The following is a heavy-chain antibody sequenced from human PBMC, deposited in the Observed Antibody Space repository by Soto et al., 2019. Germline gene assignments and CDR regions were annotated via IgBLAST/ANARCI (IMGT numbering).Heavy chain of an antibody. Sequence: EVQLLESGGGLVQPGGSLRLSCATSGFMFSSYVMSWVRQDPGKGLEWVSGVSGSGARTYYADSVKGRFSISRDNSRNTLYLQLNSLRAEDTAVYYCAVLTTVTDADYWGQGTLVTVPS. CDR1: GFMFSSYV. CDR2: VSGSGART. D-gene: IGHD4-17*01. J-gene: IGHJ4*02. CDR3: AVLTTVTDADY. V-gene: IGHV3-23*01.